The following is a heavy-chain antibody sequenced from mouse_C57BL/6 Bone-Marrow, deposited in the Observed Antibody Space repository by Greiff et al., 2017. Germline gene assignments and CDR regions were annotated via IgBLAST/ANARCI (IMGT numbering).Heavy chain of an antibody. V-gene: IGHV2-2*01. Sequence: VKLQESGPGLVQPSQSLSITCTVSGFSLTSYGVHWVRQSPGKDLEWLGVIWSGGSTDYNAAFISRLSISKDNSKSQVFFKMNSLQADDTAIYYCARYYYGSSYEDWYFDVWGTGTTVTVSS. CDR1: GFSLTSYG. J-gene: IGHJ1*03. CDR3: ARYYYGSSYEDWYFDV. CDR2: IWSGGST. D-gene: IGHD1-1*01.